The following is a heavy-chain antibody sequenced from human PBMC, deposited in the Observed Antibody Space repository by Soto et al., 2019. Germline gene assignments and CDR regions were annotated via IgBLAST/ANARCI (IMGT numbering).Heavy chain of an antibody. V-gene: IGHV4-34*01. CDR3: TRDRPGPKHYFDY. J-gene: IGHJ4*02. CDR1: GGSFSGYY. CDR2: VNHSGST. D-gene: IGHD6-6*01. Sequence: SETMSLTCGVYGGSFSGYYWSWIRQPPGKGLEWIGEVNHSGSTNYNPSLKSRVTISVDTSKNQFSLKLSSVTAADTAVYYCTRDRPGPKHYFDYWGQGNMVTVSS.